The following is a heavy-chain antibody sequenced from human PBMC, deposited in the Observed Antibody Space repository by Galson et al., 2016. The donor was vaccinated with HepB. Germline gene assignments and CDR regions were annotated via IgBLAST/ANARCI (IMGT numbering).Heavy chain of an antibody. CDR3: TSRRDGMDV. CDR2: IYLSDSDT. V-gene: IGHV5-51*01. CDR1: GDSYPSYW. Sequence: QSGAEVKKPGESLRISCQGSGDSYPSYWIAWVRQMPGKGLELLGIIYLSDSDTRYSPSFQGHVTISADESISTAYLQWTSLKASDTARYDCTSRRDGMDVWGEGTTVIVAS. J-gene: IGHJ6*01.